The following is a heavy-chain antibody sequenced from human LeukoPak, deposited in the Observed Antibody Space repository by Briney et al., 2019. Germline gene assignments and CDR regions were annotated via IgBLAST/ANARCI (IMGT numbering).Heavy chain of an antibody. CDR3: ARVASAVYSDY. J-gene: IGHJ4*02. CDR1: GYTFTVYY. CDR2: INPDSGGT. Sequence: ASVKVSCKASGYTFTVYYIHWVRQAPGQGLEWMGWINPDSGGTNYAQNFQGRVTMTRDTSISTAYMELNRFRSDDTAVFYCARVASAVYSDYWGQGTLVTVSS. V-gene: IGHV1-2*02.